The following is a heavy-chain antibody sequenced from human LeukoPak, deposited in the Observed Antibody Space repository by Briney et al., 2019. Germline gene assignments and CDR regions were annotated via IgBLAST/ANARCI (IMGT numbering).Heavy chain of an antibody. CDR3: ARVPTVTFFDY. D-gene: IGHD4-17*01. J-gene: IGHJ4*02. Sequence: NPSETLSLTCTVSGGSISSSSYYWGWIRQPPGKGLEWIGSIYYSGSTYYNPSLKSRVTISVDTSKNQFSLKLSSVTAADTAVYYCARVPTVTFFDYWGQGTLVTVSS. V-gene: IGHV4-39*07. CDR2: IYYSGST. CDR1: GGSISSSSYY.